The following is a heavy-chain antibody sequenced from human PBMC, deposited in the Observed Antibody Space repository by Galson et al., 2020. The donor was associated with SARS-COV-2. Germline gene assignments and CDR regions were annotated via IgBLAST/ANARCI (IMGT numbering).Heavy chain of an antibody. D-gene: IGHD3-22*01. CDR2: ITSRRYGATP. CDR3: TRLGRESPRPMTSYVFDY. CDR1: GFTFGDYA. Sequence: TGGSLRLSCTGSGFTFGDYAMIWVRQAPGKGLEWVGFITSRRYGATPEYAASVKGRFTISRDDYQSIAYLQMNSLKAEDTAVYYCTRLGRESPRPMTSYVFDYWGQGTLLTVSA. V-gene: IGHV3-49*04. J-gene: IGHJ4*02.